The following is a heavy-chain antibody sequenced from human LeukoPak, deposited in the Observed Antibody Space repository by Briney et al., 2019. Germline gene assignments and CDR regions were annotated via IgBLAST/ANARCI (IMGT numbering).Heavy chain of an antibody. Sequence: GGSLSLSCAASGFTLDRYWVSWVRPAPGKGLEWVANIKQDGSAKYYVDSVKGRFTISRDNAQNSVYLQMNNLGAEDTGLYYCARAEVTAPGGDNWGQGTLVTVSS. V-gene: IGHV3-7*01. J-gene: IGHJ4*02. CDR1: GFTLDRYW. CDR2: IKQDGSAK. CDR3: ARAEVTAPGGDN. D-gene: IGHD3-16*01.